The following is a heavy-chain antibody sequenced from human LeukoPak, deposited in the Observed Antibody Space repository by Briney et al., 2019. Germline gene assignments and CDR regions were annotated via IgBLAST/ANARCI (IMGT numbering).Heavy chain of an antibody. CDR1: GGSISNYY. CDR3: ARDGYYDSSGYYYKLDAFDI. D-gene: IGHD3-22*01. Sequence: SETLSLTCTVSGGSISNYYWSWIRQPAGKGLEWIGLMYTSGSSNYNPSLKSRVTMSVDTSKKQFSLKLSSVTAADTAVYYCARDGYYDSSGYYYKLDAFDIWGQGTTVTVSS. V-gene: IGHV4-4*07. J-gene: IGHJ3*02. CDR2: MYTSGSS.